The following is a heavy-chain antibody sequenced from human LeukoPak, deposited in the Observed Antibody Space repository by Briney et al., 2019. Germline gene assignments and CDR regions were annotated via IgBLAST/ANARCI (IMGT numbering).Heavy chain of an antibody. CDR1: GGSISSGGYS. CDR2: IYYSGGT. Sequence: SETLSLTCAVSGGSISSGGYSWSWIRQPPGKGLEWIGYIYYSGGTYYNPSLKSRVTISVDTSKNQFSLKLISVTAADTAVYYCASHSGGYAYWGQGTLITVSS. CDR3: ASHSGGYAY. V-gene: IGHV4-30-4*07. D-gene: IGHD5-12*01. J-gene: IGHJ4*02.